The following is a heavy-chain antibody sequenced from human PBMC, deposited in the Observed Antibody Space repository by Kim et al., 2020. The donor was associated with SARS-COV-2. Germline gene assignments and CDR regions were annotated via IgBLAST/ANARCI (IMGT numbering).Heavy chain of an antibody. CDR2: IYYSGST. V-gene: IGHV4-31*03. J-gene: IGHJ5*02. CDR3: ARAAGNWNTGWFDP. CDR1: GGSISSGGYY. Sequence: SETLSLTCTVSGGSISSGGYYWSWIRQHPGKGLEWIGYIYYSGSTYYNPSLKSRVSISVDTSKNQFSLKLSSVTAADTAVYYCARAAGNWNTGWFDPWGQGTLVTVSS. D-gene: IGHD1-1*01.